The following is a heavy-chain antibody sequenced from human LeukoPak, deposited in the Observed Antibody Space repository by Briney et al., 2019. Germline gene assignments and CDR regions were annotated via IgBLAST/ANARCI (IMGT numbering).Heavy chain of an antibody. J-gene: IGHJ4*02. CDR2: INPSGGST. Sequence: GASVKVSCKASGYTFTSYYMHWVRQAPGQGLEWMGIINPSGGSTSYAQKFQGRVTMTRDMSTSTVYMELSSLRSEDTAVYYCARGVVMGVGATSVSDYWGQGTLVTVSS. V-gene: IGHV1-46*01. D-gene: IGHD1-26*01. CDR1: GYTFTSYY. CDR3: ARGVVMGVGATSVSDY.